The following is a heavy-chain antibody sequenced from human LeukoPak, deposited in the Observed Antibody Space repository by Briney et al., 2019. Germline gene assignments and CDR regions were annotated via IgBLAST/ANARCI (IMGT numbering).Heavy chain of an antibody. CDR1: GFTFSSYS. Sequence: PGGSLRLSCAASGFTFSSYSMNWVRQAPGKGLEWVSSISSSSSYTYYADSVKGRFTISRDNSKNTLYLQMNSLRAEDTAVYYCAKDLIRWLPMGVFDYWGQGTLVTVSS. J-gene: IGHJ4*02. CDR3: AKDLIRWLPMGVFDY. D-gene: IGHD3-22*01. V-gene: IGHV3-21*04. CDR2: ISSSSSYT.